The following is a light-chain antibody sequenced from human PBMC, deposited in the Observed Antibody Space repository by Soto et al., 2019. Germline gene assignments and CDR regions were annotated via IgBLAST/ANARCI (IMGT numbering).Light chain of an antibody. CDR2: GAS. Sequence: EIVLTQSPGTLSLSPGERATLSCRASQSVSSSYLAWYQQKPGQAPRLLIYGASSSATGIPDRFSGSGSGTDLTLTISRLEPEDCAVYYCQQYGRSPTFGQGTKVEIK. CDR1: QSVSSSY. CDR3: QQYGRSPT. V-gene: IGKV3-20*01. J-gene: IGKJ1*01.